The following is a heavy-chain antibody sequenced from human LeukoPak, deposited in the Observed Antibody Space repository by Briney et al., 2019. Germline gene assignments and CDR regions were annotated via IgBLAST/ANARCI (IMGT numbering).Heavy chain of an antibody. D-gene: IGHD3-10*01. Sequence: GGSLRLSCAASGFTFSNYAMSWVRQAPGKGLEWVSVISGSGGATYYADSVKGRFTISRDNSQNTLYLQMNSLRAEDTAVYYCAKDRTSSGSYYVEDYWGQGTLVTVSS. J-gene: IGHJ4*02. V-gene: IGHV3-23*01. CDR3: AKDRTSSGSYYVEDY. CDR1: GFTFSNYA. CDR2: ISGSGGAT.